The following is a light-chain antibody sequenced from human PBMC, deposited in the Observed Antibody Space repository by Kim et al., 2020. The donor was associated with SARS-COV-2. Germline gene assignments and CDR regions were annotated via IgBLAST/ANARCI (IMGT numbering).Light chain of an antibody. CDR2: DAS. J-gene: IGKJ4*01. CDR1: QDIGNR. V-gene: IGKV1-16*02. CDR3: QQYKSYPLT. Sequence: GLVGDRVTITCRASQDIGNRLAWFQQRPGKAPKSLIYDASSLQSGVPSKFSGSGSGTDFTLTISSLQSEDFATYYCQQYKSYPLTFGGGTKVDIK.